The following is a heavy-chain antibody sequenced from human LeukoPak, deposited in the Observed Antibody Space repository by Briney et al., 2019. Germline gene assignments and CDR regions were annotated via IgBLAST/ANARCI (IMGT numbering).Heavy chain of an antibody. J-gene: IGHJ3*02. CDR1: GFTFSNAW. Sequence: GGSLRLSCAASGFTFSNAWMSWVRQAPGKGLEWVGRIKSKTDGGTTDYAAPVKGRFTISRDDSKNTLYLQMNSLKTEDTAVYYCTTESLTYYDFWSGYLHSGAFDIWGQGTMVTVSS. D-gene: IGHD3-3*01. CDR2: IKSKTDGGTT. CDR3: TTESLTYYDFWSGYLHSGAFDI. V-gene: IGHV3-15*01.